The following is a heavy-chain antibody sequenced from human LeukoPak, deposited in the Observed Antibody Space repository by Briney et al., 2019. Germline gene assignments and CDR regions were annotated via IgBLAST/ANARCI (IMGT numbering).Heavy chain of an antibody. D-gene: IGHD1-1*01. V-gene: IGHV3-23*01. CDR1: GFPFRSYA. CDR3: AKADYWSPENYLDS. CDR2: ITDDEDT. Sequence: PGGSLRLSCVASGFPFRSYAMTWVRQTPGKGLESVSVITDDEDTYYADSVKGRFTISRDNSQNTVFLQMNSLRVEDTAVYYCAKADYWSPENYLDSWGQGTLVTVSS. J-gene: IGHJ4*02.